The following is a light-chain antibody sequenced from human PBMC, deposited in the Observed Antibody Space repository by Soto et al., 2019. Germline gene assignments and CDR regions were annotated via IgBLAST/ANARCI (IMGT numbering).Light chain of an antibody. CDR2: WTS. J-gene: IGKJ3*01. V-gene: IGKV4-1*01. CDR1: QSVLNSSNNNNY. Sequence: DIVMTQSPDSLAVSLGERATINCKSSQSVLNSSNNNNYLGWYQQKPGQPPKLLIYWTSTRESGVPDRFSGTGSGTDFTLTISSLQAEDIATYYCQQYDNLFTFGPGTKVDIK. CDR3: QQYDNLFT.